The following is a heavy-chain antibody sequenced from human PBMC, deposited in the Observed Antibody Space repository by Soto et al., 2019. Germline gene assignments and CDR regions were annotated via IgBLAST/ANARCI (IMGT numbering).Heavy chain of an antibody. Sequence: GGSLRLSCAASGFTFSTYVMNWVRQAPGKGLEWVSAISGSGGSTYYADSVKGRFTISRDNSKNTLYLQMNSLRAEDTAVYYCAKTLRHTVTSRFDYWGQGTLVTVSS. J-gene: IGHJ4*02. CDR3: AKTLRHTVTSRFDY. V-gene: IGHV3-23*01. CDR2: ISGSGGST. CDR1: GFTFSTYV. D-gene: IGHD4-4*01.